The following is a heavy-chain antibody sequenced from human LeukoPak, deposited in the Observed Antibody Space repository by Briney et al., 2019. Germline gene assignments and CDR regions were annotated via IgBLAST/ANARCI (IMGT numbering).Heavy chain of an antibody. J-gene: IGHJ6*03. D-gene: IGHD3-9*01. V-gene: IGHV3-48*01. CDR1: GFTFSSYS. CDR2: TSRSSSTM. Sequence: GGSLRLSCAASGFTFSSYSMNWVRQAPGKGLELISYTSRSSSTMYYADSVKGRFTISRDNAKNSLYLQMNSLRAEDTAVYYCARESRGYDILTGKYHRGYYSYYMDVWGKGTTVTVSS. CDR3: ARESRGYDILTGKYHRGYYSYYMDV.